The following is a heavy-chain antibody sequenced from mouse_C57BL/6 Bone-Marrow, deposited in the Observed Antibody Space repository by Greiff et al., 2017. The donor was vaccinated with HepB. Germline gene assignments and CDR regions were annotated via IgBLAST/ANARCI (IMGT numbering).Heavy chain of an antibody. CDR3: ARHEDRDDGSMYYFDY. CDR2: FYPGSGSI. D-gene: IGHD2-3*01. V-gene: IGHV1-62-2*01. Sequence: QVQLQQSGAELVKPGASVKLSCKASGYTFTEYTIHWVKQRSGQGLEWIGWFYPGSGSIKYNEKFKDKATLTADKSSSTVYMELSRLTSEDSAVYFYARHEDRDDGSMYYFDYWGQGTTLTVSS. CDR1: GYTFTEYT. J-gene: IGHJ2*01.